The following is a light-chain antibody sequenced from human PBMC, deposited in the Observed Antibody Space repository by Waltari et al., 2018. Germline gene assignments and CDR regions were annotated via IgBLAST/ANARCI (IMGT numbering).Light chain of an antibody. CDR3: QQYAGSPWT. J-gene: IGKJ1*01. V-gene: IGKV1-5*03. CDR1: EGISSG. Sequence: ETQMTQSPSTLSASAWVGVTITCRASEGISSGVSGYQQKPGRAPKALVYGASSLERGVPAMFSGGGFGTEFTLTISGLQPDDFATYYCQQYAGSPWTFGQGTKVEIK. CDR2: GAS.